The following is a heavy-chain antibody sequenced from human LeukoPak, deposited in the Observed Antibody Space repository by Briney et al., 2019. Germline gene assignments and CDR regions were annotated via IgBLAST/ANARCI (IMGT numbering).Heavy chain of an antibody. Sequence: GGSLRLSCAASGFTFSSYAMSWVRQAPGKGLEWVSAISGSGGSTYYADSVKGRFTISRDNSKNTLYLQMNSLRAENTAVYYCAKDRDFWSGFDYWGQGTLVTVSS. D-gene: IGHD3-3*01. V-gene: IGHV3-23*01. CDR2: ISGSGGST. CDR1: GFTFSSYA. CDR3: AKDRDFWSGFDY. J-gene: IGHJ4*02.